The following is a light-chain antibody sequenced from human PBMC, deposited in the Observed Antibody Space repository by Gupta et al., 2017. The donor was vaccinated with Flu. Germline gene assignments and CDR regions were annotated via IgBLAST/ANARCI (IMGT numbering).Light chain of an antibody. V-gene: IGKV1-39*01. Sequence: DIQMTQSPSSLSASVGDRVTITCRASQSIGKYLNWYQQKPGKAPKLRLYAAAVLQSGVPSRFSGSGSGTAFTLTINSLQPADFATYYCQKSFISPWTFGQGTKVEIK. CDR1: QSIGKY. J-gene: IGKJ1*01. CDR2: AAA. CDR3: QKSFISPWT.